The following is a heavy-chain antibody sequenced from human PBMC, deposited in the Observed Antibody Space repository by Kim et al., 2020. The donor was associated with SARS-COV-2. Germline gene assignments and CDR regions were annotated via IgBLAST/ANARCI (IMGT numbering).Heavy chain of an antibody. J-gene: IGHJ4*02. D-gene: IGHD6-25*01. CDR2: ISYDGSNK. Sequence: GGSLRLSCAASGFTFSSYAMHWVRQAPGKGLEWVAVISYDGSNKYYADSVKGRFTISRDNSKNTLYLQMNSLRAEDTAVYYCARDFTPRGPADYWGQGTLVTVSS. CDR3: ARDFTPRGPADY. CDR1: GFTFSSYA. V-gene: IGHV3-30*04.